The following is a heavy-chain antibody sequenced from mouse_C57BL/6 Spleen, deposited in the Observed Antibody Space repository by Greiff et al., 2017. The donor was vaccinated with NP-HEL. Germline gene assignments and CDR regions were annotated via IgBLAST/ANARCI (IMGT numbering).Heavy chain of an antibody. D-gene: IGHD2-5*01. CDR3: ARSGSNHNWYFDV. V-gene: IGHV1-4*01. CDR1: GYTFTSYT. J-gene: IGHJ1*03. Sequence: QVQLQQSGAELARPGASVKMSCKASGYTFTSYTMHWVKQRPGQGLEWIGYINPSSGYTKYTQKFKDKATLTADKSSSTAYMQRCSLTSEDAAVYYCARSGSNHNWYFDVWGTGTTVSVSS. CDR2: INPSSGYT.